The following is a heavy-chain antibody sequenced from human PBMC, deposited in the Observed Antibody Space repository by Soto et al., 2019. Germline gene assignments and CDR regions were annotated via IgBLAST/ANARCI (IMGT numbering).Heavy chain of an antibody. Sequence: VGSLRRSCAASGFTFSSNAMSWVRQAPGKGLEWVSAISGSGGSTYYADSVKGRFTISRDNSKNTLYLQMNSLRAEDTAVYYCAKDKAAAGRMGYYYYGMDVWGQGTTVTVSS. V-gene: IGHV3-23*01. CDR1: GFTFSSNA. CDR2: ISGSGGST. CDR3: AKDKAAAGRMGYYYYGMDV. D-gene: IGHD6-13*01. J-gene: IGHJ6*02.